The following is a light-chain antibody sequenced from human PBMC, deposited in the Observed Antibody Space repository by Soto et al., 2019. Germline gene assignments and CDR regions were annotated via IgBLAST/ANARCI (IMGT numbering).Light chain of an antibody. CDR1: QSGSSSY. CDR3: QQYGSSPFT. V-gene: IGKV3-20*01. Sequence: EIVLTQSPGTLSLSPGERATLSCRASQSGSSSYLAWYQQKPGQAPRLLIYGASSRATGIPDRFSGSGSGTEFTLTISRLEPEDFAVYYCQQYGSSPFTFGQGTKLEIK. J-gene: IGKJ2*01. CDR2: GAS.